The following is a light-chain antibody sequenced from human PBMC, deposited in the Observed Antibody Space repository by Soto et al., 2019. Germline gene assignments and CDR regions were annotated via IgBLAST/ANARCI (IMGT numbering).Light chain of an antibody. CDR1: QSVSSY. CDR3: QHRSHSPPT. J-gene: IGKJ2*01. V-gene: IGKV3-11*01. Sequence: EIVLTQSPATLSLSPGERATLSCRASQSVSSYLAWYQQKPGQAPRLLIYDASNRATGIPARFSGSGSGTDFTLTISSLEPEDFAVYYCQHRSHSPPTLGQGTKLEIK. CDR2: DAS.